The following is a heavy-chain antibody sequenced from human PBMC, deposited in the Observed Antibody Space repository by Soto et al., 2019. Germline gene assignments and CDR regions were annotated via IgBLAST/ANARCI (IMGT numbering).Heavy chain of an antibody. CDR3: AGVRGGGIDY. D-gene: IGHD3-16*01. J-gene: IGHJ4*02. CDR1: GYTFTSYA. CDR2: INAGNGNT. V-gene: IGHV1-3*01. Sequence: QVQLVQSGAEVKKPGASVKVSCKASGYTFTSYAMHWVRQAPGQRLEWMGWINAGNGNTKYSKKFQGRVTITRDTSASTAYMGLSSLRSEDTAGYYCAGVRGGGIDYWGQGTLVTVSS.